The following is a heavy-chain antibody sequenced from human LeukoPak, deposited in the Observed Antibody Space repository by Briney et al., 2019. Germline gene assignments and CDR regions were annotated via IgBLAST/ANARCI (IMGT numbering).Heavy chain of an antibody. CDR3: ARDPGDAFDI. J-gene: IGHJ3*02. CDR2: ISAYNGNT. CDR1: GFTFTTYW. V-gene: IGHV1-18*01. Sequence: PGGSLRLSCAASGFTFTTYWMSWVRQAPGQGLEWMGWISAYNGNTNYAQKLQGRVTMTTDTSTSTAYMELRSLRSDDTAVYYCARDPGDAFDIWGQGTMVTVSS.